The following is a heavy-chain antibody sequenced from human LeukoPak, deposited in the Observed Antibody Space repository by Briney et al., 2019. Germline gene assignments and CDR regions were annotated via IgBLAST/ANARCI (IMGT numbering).Heavy chain of an antibody. V-gene: IGHV3-21*01. CDR3: ARKKGRAASDY. Sequence: GGSLRLSCAASGFTFSSYSMNWVRQAPGKGLEWVSSISSSSYIYYADSVKGRFTISRDNAKNSLYLQMNSLRAEDTAVYYCARKKGRAASDYWGQGTLVTVSS. D-gene: IGHD2-15*01. CDR1: GFTFSSYS. J-gene: IGHJ4*02. CDR2: ISSSSYI.